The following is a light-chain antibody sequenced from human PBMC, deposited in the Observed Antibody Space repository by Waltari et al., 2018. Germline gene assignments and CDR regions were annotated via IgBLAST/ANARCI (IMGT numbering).Light chain of an antibody. CDR3: MQVLQTPYT. CDR2: LGS. V-gene: IGKV2-28*01. J-gene: IGKJ2*01. CDR1: QSLLHSNGYKY. Sequence: DIVMTQSPLSLPVTPGEPASISCRSSQSLLHSNGYKYLDWYLQKPGQSPQLLIYLGSNRASWVPDRFSGSGSGTDFTLKISRVEAEDVGVYYCMQVLQTPYTFGQGTKLEIK.